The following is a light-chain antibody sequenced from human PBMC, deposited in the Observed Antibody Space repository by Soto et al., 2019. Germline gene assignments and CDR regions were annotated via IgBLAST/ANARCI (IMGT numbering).Light chain of an antibody. CDR2: GAS. V-gene: IGKV3-15*01. CDR3: QHCIDWPQFT. Sequence: EIVMTQSPATLSVSPGDSVTLSCRASQSVSTFLAWYQHRPGQPPRLLIYGASTRATGVPARFSGSGSDTDFTLTISSLQSEDLAVYFCQHCIDWPQFTFGQGTRLESK. CDR1: QSVSTF. J-gene: IGKJ5*01.